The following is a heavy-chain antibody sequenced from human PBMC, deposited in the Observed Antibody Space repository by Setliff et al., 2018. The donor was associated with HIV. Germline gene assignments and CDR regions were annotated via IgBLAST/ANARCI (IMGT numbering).Heavy chain of an antibody. J-gene: IGHJ5*02. CDR3: ARDFGDNSGWDL. Sequence: PSETLSLTCAVSGVSVTSHFWSWIRQPPGKGLEWIGYFSYRGGTNSNPSLKSRVTISVDTSKNDVSLKMRSVTAADTAVYYCARDFGDNSGWDLWGQGTLVTDSS. CDR1: GVSVTSHF. V-gene: IGHV4-59*02. CDR2: FSYRGGT. D-gene: IGHD1-20*01.